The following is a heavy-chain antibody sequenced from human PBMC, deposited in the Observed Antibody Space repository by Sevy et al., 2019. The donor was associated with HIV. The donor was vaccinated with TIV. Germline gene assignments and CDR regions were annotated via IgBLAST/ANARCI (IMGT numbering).Heavy chain of an antibody. D-gene: IGHD5-12*01. J-gene: IGHJ4*02. CDR2: VIPILGTA. Sequence: ASVKVSCKASGGTFSSYAISWVRQAPGQGLEWMGGVIPILGTANYAQKFQGRVTITADESTSTAYMELGSLRPEDTAVYYCARDSETDGYNLLGYWGQGTLVTVSS. CDR3: ARDSETDGYNLLGY. CDR1: GGTFSSYA. V-gene: IGHV1-69*13.